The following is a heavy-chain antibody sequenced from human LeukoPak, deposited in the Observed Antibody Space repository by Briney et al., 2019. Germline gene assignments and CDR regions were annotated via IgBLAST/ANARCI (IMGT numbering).Heavy chain of an antibody. CDR1: GYTFTRYY. CDR3: ARDLSAGGNYYYYGMDV. CDR2: INPSGGST. D-gene: IGHD2-15*01. J-gene: IGHJ6*02. V-gene: IGHV1-46*01. Sequence: ASVKVSCKASGYTFTRYYTHWVRQAPGQGLEWMGIINPSGGSTSYAQKFQGRVTMTRDTSTSTVYMGLSSLRSEDTAVYYCARDLSAGGNYYYYGMDVWGQGTTVTVSS.